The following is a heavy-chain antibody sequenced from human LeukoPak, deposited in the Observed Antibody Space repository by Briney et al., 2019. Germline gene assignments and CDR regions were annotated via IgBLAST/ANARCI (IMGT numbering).Heavy chain of an antibody. D-gene: IGHD3-22*01. CDR1: GYTFTGYY. J-gene: IGHJ4*02. V-gene: IGHV1-46*01. CDR2: INPSGGST. Sequence: GASVKVSCKATGYTFTGYYMHWVRQARGQGLEWMGIINPSGGSTSYAQKFQGRVTMTRDTSTSTVYMELSSLRSEDTAVYYCARERYYYDSSGYFRYWGQGTLVTVSS. CDR3: ARERYYYDSSGYFRY.